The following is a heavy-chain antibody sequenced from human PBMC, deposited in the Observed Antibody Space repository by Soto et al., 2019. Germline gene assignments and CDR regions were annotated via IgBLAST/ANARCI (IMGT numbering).Heavy chain of an antibody. J-gene: IGHJ5*02. CDR3: AKDGDYDILTGYYNNWFDP. D-gene: IGHD3-9*01. V-gene: IGHV3-23*01. CDR2: ISGSGGST. CDR1: GFTFSSYA. Sequence: GSLRLSCAASGFTFSSYAMSWVRQAPGKGLEWVSAISGSGGSTYYADSVKGRFTISRDNSKNTLYLQMNSLRAEDTAVYYCAKDGDYDILTGYYNNWFDPWGQGTLVTVSS.